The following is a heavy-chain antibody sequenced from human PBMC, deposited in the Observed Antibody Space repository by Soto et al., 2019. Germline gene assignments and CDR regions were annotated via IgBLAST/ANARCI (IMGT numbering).Heavy chain of an antibody. CDR2: IYHSGST. Sequence: PSETLSLTCAVSSGSISSSNWRSWVRQPPGKGLEWIGEIYHSGSTNYNPSLKSRVTISVDKSKNQFSLKLSSVTAADTAVYYCARDELNSSSGCCRAEYFQHWGQGTLVTVSS. V-gene: IGHV4-4*02. D-gene: IGHD6-19*01. CDR3: ARDELNSSSGCCRAEYFQH. CDR1: SGSISSSNW. J-gene: IGHJ1*01.